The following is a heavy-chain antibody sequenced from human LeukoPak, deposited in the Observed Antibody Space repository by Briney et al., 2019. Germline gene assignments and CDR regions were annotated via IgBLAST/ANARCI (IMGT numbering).Heavy chain of an antibody. D-gene: IGHD5-12*01. CDR3: ARANRYDLYFDY. CDR2: IYYSGST. V-gene: IGHV4-61*05. J-gene: IGHJ4*02. Sequence: SETLSLTCTVSGGSISSSSYYWGWIRQPPGKGLEWIGYIYYSGSTNYNPSLKSRVTIPVDTSKNQISLKLSSVTAADTAIYYCARANRYDLYFDYWGQGTLVTVSS. CDR1: GGSISSSSYY.